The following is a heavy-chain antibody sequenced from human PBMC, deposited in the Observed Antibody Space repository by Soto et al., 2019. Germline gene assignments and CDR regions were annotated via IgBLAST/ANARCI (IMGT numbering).Heavy chain of an antibody. Sequence: QVQLVQSGAEVKKPGASVKVSCKASGYTFTSYGISWVRQAPGQGLEWMGGISAYNGNTNYAQKIQGRVTMTTDTSTSTAYMELRSLSSDDTAVYYCARHRSWRHPHVWFDPWGQGTLVTVSS. D-gene: IGHD2-15*01. CDR2: ISAYNGNT. CDR1: GYTFTSYG. CDR3: ARHRSWRHPHVWFDP. J-gene: IGHJ5*02. V-gene: IGHV1-18*01.